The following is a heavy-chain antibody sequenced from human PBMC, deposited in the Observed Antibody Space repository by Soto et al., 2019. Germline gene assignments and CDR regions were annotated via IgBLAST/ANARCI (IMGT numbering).Heavy chain of an antibody. CDR1: GYTFTSYA. CDR2: INAGNGNT. Sequence: QVQLVQSGAEVKKPGASVKVSCKASGYTFTSYAMHWVRQAPGQRLEWMGWINAGNGNTKYSQKFQGRVTITRDTSASTAYMELSSLRSEDTAVYYCARDPVGATWIYYGMDVWGQGTTVTVSS. CDR3: ARDPVGATWIYYGMDV. D-gene: IGHD1-26*01. V-gene: IGHV1-3*01. J-gene: IGHJ6*02.